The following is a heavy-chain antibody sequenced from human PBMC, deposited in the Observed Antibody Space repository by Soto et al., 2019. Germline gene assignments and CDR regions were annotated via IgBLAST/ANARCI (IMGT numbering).Heavy chain of an antibody. CDR1: GLTISGKKY. V-gene: IGHV3-53*01. CDR2: LYDVDGS. Sequence: DVQLVESGGGLIQPGESLRLSCAAFGLTISGKKYVAWVRQAPGKGLEWVSALYDVDGSFYADSVKGRFTTSSDSSKTTVYLQMNSLGVEDTAVYYCARDRGYDAHDYYYNAMDVWGQGTTVTVSS. CDR3: ARDRGYDAHDYYYNAMDV. D-gene: IGHD2-15*01. J-gene: IGHJ6*02.